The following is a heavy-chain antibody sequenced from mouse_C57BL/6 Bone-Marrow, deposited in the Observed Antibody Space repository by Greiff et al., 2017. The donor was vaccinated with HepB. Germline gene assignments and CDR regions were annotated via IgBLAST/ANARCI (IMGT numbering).Heavy chain of an antibody. Sequence: QVQLKQPGTELVKPGASVKLSCTASGYNFTSYWMHWVKQRPGQGLEWIGNINPSNGGTNYNEKFKSKATVTVDKSSSTAYMRLSSLTSADSAVYDGARDRFAYWGQGTGVTVSA. V-gene: IGHV1-53*01. CDR3: ARDRFAY. CDR1: GYNFTSYW. J-gene: IGHJ3*01. CDR2: INPSNGGT.